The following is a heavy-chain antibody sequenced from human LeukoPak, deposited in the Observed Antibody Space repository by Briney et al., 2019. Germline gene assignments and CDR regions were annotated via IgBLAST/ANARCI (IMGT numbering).Heavy chain of an antibody. Sequence: GGSLRLSCAPSGFTFNDYAMHWVRQAPGKGPEWVAVISYDGSNKYYADSVKGRFTISRDNSKNTLYLQMDSLRADDTAVYYCARYSGSYYYPPAWDLWGQGTLVTVSS. CDR2: ISYDGSNK. J-gene: IGHJ4*02. CDR1: GFTFNDYA. V-gene: IGHV3-30-3*01. D-gene: IGHD1-26*01. CDR3: ARYSGSYYYPPAWDL.